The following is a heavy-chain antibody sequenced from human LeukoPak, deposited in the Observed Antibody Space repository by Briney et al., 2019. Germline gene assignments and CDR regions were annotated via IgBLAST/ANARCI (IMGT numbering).Heavy chain of an antibody. CDR2: IYYTGST. Sequence: PSEPLSLTCSISGDSISSYYWTWIRQPPGKGLEWIGYIYYTGSTDYNPSLKSRVTISLDTSKNQFSLKLSSMTAADTAVYYCARDKLGWYFDLWGRGTLVTVSS. CDR3: ARDKLGWYFDL. D-gene: IGHD7-27*01. J-gene: IGHJ2*01. V-gene: IGHV4-59*01. CDR1: GDSISSYY.